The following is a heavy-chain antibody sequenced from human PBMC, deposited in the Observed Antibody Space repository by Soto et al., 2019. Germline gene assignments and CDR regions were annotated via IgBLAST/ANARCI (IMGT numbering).Heavy chain of an antibody. CDR2: IYHAGSV. CDR1: GYSIASGYY. J-gene: IGHJ6*02. CDR3: ARTFDYYGMDV. Sequence: SETLSLTCAVSGYSIASGYYWAWIRQSPGKGLEWIGSIYHAGSVYYNPSLNSRVAVSLDTSKNHFSLELTSVTAADTAVYYCARTFDYYGMDVWGQGTTVTVSS. V-gene: IGHV4-38-2*01.